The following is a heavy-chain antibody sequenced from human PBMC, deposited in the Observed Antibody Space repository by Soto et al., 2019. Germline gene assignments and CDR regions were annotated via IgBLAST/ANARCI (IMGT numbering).Heavy chain of an antibody. J-gene: IGHJ4*02. CDR3: AREGGESSDGLYYFDS. Sequence: TLSLTCTVSGGSTSSDNYWSWIRQPPRKGLEWIGHIYYSGNTDYNPSLKSRLAISIDTSKNQFSLKLSSVTAADTAVYFCAREGGESSDGLYYFDSWGQGSLVTVSS. CDR1: GGSTSSDNY. CDR2: IYYSGNT. D-gene: IGHD3-16*01. V-gene: IGHV4-30-4*01.